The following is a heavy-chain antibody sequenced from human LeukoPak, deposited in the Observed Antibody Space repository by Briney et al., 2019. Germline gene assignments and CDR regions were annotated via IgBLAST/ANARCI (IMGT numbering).Heavy chain of an antibody. Sequence: KTSETLSLTCAVSGYSISSGYYWGWIRQPPGKGLEWIGSIYDSGSTYYNPSLKSRVTISVEKTKKQISLKLSSVTAADTAVYYCARQRGDCSSTSCYAPNWGQGTLVTVSS. D-gene: IGHD2-2*01. CDR2: IYDSGST. V-gene: IGHV4-38-2*01. J-gene: IGHJ4*02. CDR3: ARQRGDCSSTSCYAPN. CDR1: GYSISSGYY.